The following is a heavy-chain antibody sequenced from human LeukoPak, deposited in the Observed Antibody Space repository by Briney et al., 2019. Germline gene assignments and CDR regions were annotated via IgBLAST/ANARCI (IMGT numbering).Heavy chain of an antibody. Sequence: SETLSLTCAVYGGSFSGYYWSWIRQPPGKGLEWIGEINHSGSTNYNPSLKSRVTISVDTSKNQFSLKLSSVTAADTAVYYCARASGLFGVVMLDAFDIWGQGTMVTVSS. CDR1: GGSFSGYY. D-gene: IGHD3-3*01. V-gene: IGHV4-34*01. CDR3: ARASGLFGVVMLDAFDI. J-gene: IGHJ3*02. CDR2: INHSGST.